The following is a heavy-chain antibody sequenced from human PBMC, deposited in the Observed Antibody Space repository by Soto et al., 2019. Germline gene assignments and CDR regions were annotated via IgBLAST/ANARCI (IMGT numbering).Heavy chain of an antibody. D-gene: IGHD3-10*01. CDR2: IYWDDNK. V-gene: IGHV2-5*02. CDR3: AHLTMIRGVTYQYFFDS. J-gene: IGHJ4*02. Sequence: QITLKESGPTLVKPTQTLTLTCTFSGFSLSTSKVGVGWIRQPPGKALEWLTLIYWDDNKHYSPSLKSRLTIAKDIPKTQVVLTMTNMDPVDTATYYCAHLTMIRGVTYQYFFDSWGQGSLVTVSS. CDR1: GFSLSTSKVG.